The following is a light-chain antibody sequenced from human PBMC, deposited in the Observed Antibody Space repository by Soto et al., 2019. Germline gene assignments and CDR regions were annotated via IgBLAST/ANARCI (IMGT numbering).Light chain of an antibody. CDR1: SSDVGSYNR. J-gene: IGLJ2*01. V-gene: IGLV2-14*01. Sequence: QSVLTQPASVSGSPGQSITISCTGTSSDVGSYNRVSWYQQHPGKAPKLMIYEVSNRPSGVSNRFSGSKSGNTASLTVSGLQAEDEAYYYCSSFTSNYTLEVFGGGTKLTVL. CDR2: EVS. CDR3: SSFTSNYTLEV.